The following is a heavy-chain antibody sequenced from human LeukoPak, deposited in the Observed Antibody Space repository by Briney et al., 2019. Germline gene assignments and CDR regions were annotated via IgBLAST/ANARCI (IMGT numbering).Heavy chain of an antibody. V-gene: IGHV3-21*01. CDR1: GFTFSSYS. D-gene: IGHD3-10*01. CDR2: ISSSSSYI. CDR3: ARDKGGMVPFDH. Sequence: PGGSLRLSCAASGFTFSSYSMNWVRQAPGKGLEWVSSISSSSSYIYYADSVKGRFTISRDNAKNSLYLQMNSLRPEDTAMYFCARDKGGMVPFDHWGQGTLVTVSS. J-gene: IGHJ4*02.